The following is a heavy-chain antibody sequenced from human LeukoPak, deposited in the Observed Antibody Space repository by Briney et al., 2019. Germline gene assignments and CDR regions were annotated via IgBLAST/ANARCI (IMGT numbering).Heavy chain of an antibody. CDR1: GFTFRNHG. Sequence: PGRSLRLSCAASGFTFRNHGMHWVRQAPGKGLEWVSVISYDGSNKYYADSVKGRFTVSRDNSKNTLYLQMNSLRAEDTAVYYCAKEGRDGFNYDYWGQGTLVTVSS. V-gene: IGHV3-30*18. J-gene: IGHJ4*02. D-gene: IGHD5-24*01. CDR2: ISYDGSNK. CDR3: AKEGRDGFNYDY.